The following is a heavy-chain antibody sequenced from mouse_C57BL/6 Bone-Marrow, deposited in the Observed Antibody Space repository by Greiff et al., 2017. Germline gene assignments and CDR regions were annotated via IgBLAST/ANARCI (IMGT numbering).Heavy chain of an antibody. V-gene: IGHV1-78*01. J-gene: IGHJ1*03. CDR2: IYPRDGST. D-gene: IGHD1-3*01. Sequence: QVQLQQSDAELVKPGASVKISCKVSGYTFTDHTINWMKQRPEQGLEWIGYIYPRDGSTRYNEKFKGKATLTADKSSSTAYMQLNSLTSEDAAVYCCDSSDEYDWDFDVWGTGTTVTVSS. CDR1: GYTFTDHT. CDR3: DSSDEYDWDFDV.